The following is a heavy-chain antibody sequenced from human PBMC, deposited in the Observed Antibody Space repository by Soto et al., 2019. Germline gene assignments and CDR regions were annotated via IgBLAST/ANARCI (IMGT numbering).Heavy chain of an antibody. Sequence: QAQLVESGGGVVQPGRSLRLSCAASGFTFSSYGMHWVRQAPGKGLEWVAVIWYDGSNKYYADSVKGRFTISRDNSKNTMYPQMKSSSAEDTAVYYCARDALESGNGEFGPLGYRTVRTVAA. J-gene: IGHJ5*02. CDR2: IWYDGSNK. CDR1: GFTFSSYG. CDR3: ARDALESGNGEFGP. V-gene: IGHV3-33*01. D-gene: IGHD1-26*01.